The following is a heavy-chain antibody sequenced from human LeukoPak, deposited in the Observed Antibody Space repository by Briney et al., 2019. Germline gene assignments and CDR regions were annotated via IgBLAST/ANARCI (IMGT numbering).Heavy chain of an antibody. J-gene: IGHJ5*02. CDR1: GGAISSSY. CDR2: IYYSGST. Sequence: SETLSLTCTVSGGAISSSYWSWIRQPPGKGLEWIEYIYYSGSTNYNPSLKSRVTISVDTSKTQCSLKLRSVTAADTAVYYCARASTGGDWFDPWGQGTLVTVSS. V-gene: IGHV4-59*01. D-gene: IGHD1-14*01. CDR3: ARASTGGDWFDP.